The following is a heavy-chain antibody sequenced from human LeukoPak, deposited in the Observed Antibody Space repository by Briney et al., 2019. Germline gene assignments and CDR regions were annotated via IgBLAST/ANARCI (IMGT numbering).Heavy chain of an antibody. CDR2: TSDRGDYT. Sequence: HPGGSLRLSCAASGFTFTSYSMSWVRQAPGKGLEWVSGTSDRGDYTYYADSVKGRFTISRDSSKNTLFLQMNSLRAEDTALYFCARKAQYNGHYPLDYWGPGTLVTVSS. CDR3: ARKAQYNGHYPLDY. V-gene: IGHV3-23*01. CDR1: GFTFTSYS. D-gene: IGHD1-7*01. J-gene: IGHJ4*02.